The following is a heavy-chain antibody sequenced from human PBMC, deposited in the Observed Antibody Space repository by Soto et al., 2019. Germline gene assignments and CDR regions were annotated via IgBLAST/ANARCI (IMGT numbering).Heavy chain of an antibody. Sequence: PGGSLRLSCVASRFNFSAAWLNWVRQTPGKGLEWVGRIKPISEGGTTACAAPVKGRFTISRDDSKNALHLQMDSLKTEDTAVYYCPTVPYRSGPTWGLGTLVTVSS. D-gene: IGHD6-19*01. J-gene: IGHJ4*02. V-gene: IGHV3-15*07. CDR1: RFNFSAAW. CDR2: IKPISEGGTT. CDR3: PTVPYRSGPT.